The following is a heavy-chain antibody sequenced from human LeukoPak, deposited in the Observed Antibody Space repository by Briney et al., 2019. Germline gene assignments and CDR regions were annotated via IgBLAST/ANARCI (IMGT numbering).Heavy chain of an antibody. V-gene: IGHV3-23*01. D-gene: IGHD2-15*01. CDR1: GMELRRFA. CDR3: AKDLGDIVLDY. J-gene: IGHJ4*02. Sequence: GVSWRLSCGASGMELRRFAVSGVRLTPKKGLEWVSAISGSGGSTYYADSVKGRFTISRDNSKNTLYLQMNSLRAEDTAVYYCAKDLGDIVLDYWGQGTLVTVSS. CDR2: ISGSGGST.